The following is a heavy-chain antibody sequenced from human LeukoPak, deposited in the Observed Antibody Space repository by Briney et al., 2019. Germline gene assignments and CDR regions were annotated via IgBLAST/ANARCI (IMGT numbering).Heavy chain of an antibody. D-gene: IGHD4-17*01. CDR3: ARGRYGDYH. CDR1: GFTFTNYW. V-gene: IGHV3-74*01. J-gene: IGHJ4*02. CDR2: INPDGSTT. Sequence: GGSLRLSCAASGFTFTNYWMFWVRQAPGKGLVWVSGINPDGSTTTYADSAKGRFTISRENAKSTLYLHMNILRVEDTAVYYCARGRYGDYHWGQGILVTVSS.